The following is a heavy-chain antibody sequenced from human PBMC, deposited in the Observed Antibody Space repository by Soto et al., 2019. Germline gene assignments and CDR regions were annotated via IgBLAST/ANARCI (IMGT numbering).Heavy chain of an antibody. CDR1: GFTFSSYA. V-gene: IGHV3-23*01. D-gene: IGHD5-12*01. J-gene: IGHJ4*02. Sequence: PGGSLRLSCAASGFTFSSYAMSWVRQAPGKGLEWVSVISGSGGSTYYADSVKGRFTISRDNSKNTLYLQMNSLRAEDTAVYYCAKYPEYSGYDGPYFDYWGQGTLVTVSS. CDR2: ISGSGGST. CDR3: AKYPEYSGYDGPYFDY.